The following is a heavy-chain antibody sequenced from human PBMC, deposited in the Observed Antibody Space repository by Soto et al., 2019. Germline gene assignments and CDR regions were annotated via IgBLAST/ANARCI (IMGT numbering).Heavy chain of an antibody. D-gene: IGHD2-15*01. V-gene: IGHV4-4*02. CDR1: SGSINSSNW. CDR3: ARVGRFCSGCSCSDQFDS. CDR2: IYHSGTT. Sequence: QVQLQESGPGLVKPSGTLSLTCAVSSGSINSSNWWSWVRQPPGKGLEWIGEIYHSGTTNYSPSLRSRVTISVDKSKNQFSLKLSSGTAADMAVYFWARVGRFCSGCSCSDQFDSWGQGTLVTVSS. J-gene: IGHJ4*02.